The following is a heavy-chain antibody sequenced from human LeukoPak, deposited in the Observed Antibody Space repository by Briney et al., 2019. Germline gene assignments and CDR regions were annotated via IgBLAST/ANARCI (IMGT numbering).Heavy chain of an antibody. J-gene: IGHJ5*02. Sequence: ASVKVSCKASGGTFSSYAISWVRQAPGQGLEWMGGIIPIFGTANYAQKFQGRVTITADESTSTAYMELSSLRSGDTAVYYCATVKGRNWFDPWGQGTLVTVSS. V-gene: IGHV1-69*13. CDR1: GGTFSSYA. CDR2: IIPIFGTA. CDR3: ATVKGRNWFDP.